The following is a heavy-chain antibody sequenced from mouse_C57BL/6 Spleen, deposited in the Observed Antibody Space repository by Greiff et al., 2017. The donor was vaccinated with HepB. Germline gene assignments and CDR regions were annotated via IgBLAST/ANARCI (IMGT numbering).Heavy chain of an antibody. CDR3: ARDEYDGAMDD. D-gene: IGHD2-4*01. CDR2: IYPGDGDT. CDR1: GYAFSSSW. V-gene: IGHV1-82*01. J-gene: IGHJ4*01. Sequence: QVQLKESGPELVKPGASVKISCKASGYAFSSSWMNWVKQRPGKGLEWIGRIYPGDGDTNYNGKFKGKAKLTADKSSSTAYMQLSSLTSEDSSVSSCARDEYDGAMDDWGQGTSVTVSS.